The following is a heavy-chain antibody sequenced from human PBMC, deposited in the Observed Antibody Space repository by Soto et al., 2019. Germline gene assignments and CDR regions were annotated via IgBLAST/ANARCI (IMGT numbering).Heavy chain of an antibody. Sequence: ASVKVSCKASGYTFTGYYMHWVRQAPGQGLEWMGWINPNSGGTNYAQKLQGRVTMTRDTSISTAYMELSRLRSDDTAVYYCARDQGWMYYDFWSGYYGVDVWGQGTTVTISS. CDR3: ARDQGWMYYDFWSGYYGVDV. CDR2: INPNSGGT. V-gene: IGHV1-2*02. CDR1: GYTFTGYY. J-gene: IGHJ6*02. D-gene: IGHD3-3*01.